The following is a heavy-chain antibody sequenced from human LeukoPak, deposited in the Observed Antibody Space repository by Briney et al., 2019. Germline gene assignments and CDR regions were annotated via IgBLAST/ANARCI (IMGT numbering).Heavy chain of an antibody. J-gene: IGHJ4*02. D-gene: IGHD5-24*01. CDR2: INAGNGNT. V-gene: IGHV1-3*01. Sequence: GASVKVSCKASGYTFTSDAMHWVRQAPGQRLEWVGWINAGNGNTKYSQKFQGRVTITRDTSASTAYMELSSLRSEDTAVYYCARVREMATIGGFDYWGQGTLVTVSS. CDR3: ARVREMATIGGFDY. CDR1: GYTFTSDA.